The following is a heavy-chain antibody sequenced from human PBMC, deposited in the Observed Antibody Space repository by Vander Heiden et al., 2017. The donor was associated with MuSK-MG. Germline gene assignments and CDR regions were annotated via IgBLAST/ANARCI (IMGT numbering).Heavy chain of an antibody. CDR1: GFTFSSFS. J-gene: IGHJ3*02. Sequence: EVQLVESGGGLVNPGGSLRLSCVASGFTFSSFSMNWVRQAPEKGLEGVASSSSTSSPLFYADSGRSRLTISRDNAKDALYRQVKRLRAEETALYYGARGERGATGNDVFDIWGQGTMVTVYS. D-gene: IGHD1-26*01. CDR3: ARGERGATGNDVFDI. CDR2: SSSTSSPL. V-gene: IGHV3-21*01.